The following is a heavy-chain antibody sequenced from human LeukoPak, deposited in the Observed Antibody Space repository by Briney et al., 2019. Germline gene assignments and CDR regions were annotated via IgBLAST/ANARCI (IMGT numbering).Heavy chain of an antibody. CDR2: ISSSSSYI. J-gene: IGHJ4*02. Sequence: AGGSLRLSCAASGFTFSSYSMNWVRQAPGKGLEWVSSISSSSSYIYYADSVKGRFTISRDNAKNSLYLQMNSLRAEDTAVYYCARTYYDILTGPFDYWGQGSLVTVSS. D-gene: IGHD3-9*01. CDR3: ARTYYDILTGPFDY. V-gene: IGHV3-21*01. CDR1: GFTFSSYS.